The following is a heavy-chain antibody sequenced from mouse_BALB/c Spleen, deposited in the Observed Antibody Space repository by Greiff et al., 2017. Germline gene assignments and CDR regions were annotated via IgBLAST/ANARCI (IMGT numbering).Heavy chain of an antibody. J-gene: IGHJ2*01. CDR2: INSNGGST. Sequence: EVMLVESGGGLVKLGGSLKLSCAASGFTFSSYYMSWVRQTPEKRLELVAAINSNGGSTYYPDTVKGRFTISRDNAKNTLYLQMSSLKSEDTALYYCARHDGGNYYFDYWGQGTTLTVSS. V-gene: IGHV5-6-2*01. CDR1: GFTFSSYY. D-gene: IGHD2-1*01. CDR3: ARHDGGNYYFDY.